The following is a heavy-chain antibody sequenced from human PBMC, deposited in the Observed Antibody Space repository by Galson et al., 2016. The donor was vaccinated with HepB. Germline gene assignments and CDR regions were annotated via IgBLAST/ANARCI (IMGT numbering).Heavy chain of an antibody. CDR1: GFTVTRSY. CDR3: AKEGSSSWPRYNWFDA. J-gene: IGHJ5*02. Sequence: SLRLSCAASGFTVTRSYMTWVRQAPGKGLEWVASVLSDGTDRYYGNSVKGRFTISRDNSKNTLYLQMSSLKVEDTAVYYCAKEGSSSWPRYNWFDAWGQGTLVTVSS. D-gene: IGHD6-13*01. V-gene: IGHV3-30*18. CDR2: VLSDGTDR.